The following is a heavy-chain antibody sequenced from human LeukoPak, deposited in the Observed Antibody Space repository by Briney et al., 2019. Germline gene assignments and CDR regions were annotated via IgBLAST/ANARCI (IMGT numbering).Heavy chain of an antibody. Sequence: PGGSLRLSCAASGFTFDDYAMHWVRQAPGKGLEWVSGISWNSGSIGYADSVKGRFTISRDNAKNSLYLQMNNLRAEDMALYYCAKDINYYDSSGSYFDYWGQGTLVTVSS. D-gene: IGHD3-22*01. CDR1: GFTFDDYA. CDR2: ISWNSGSI. V-gene: IGHV3-9*03. CDR3: AKDINYYDSSGSYFDY. J-gene: IGHJ4*02.